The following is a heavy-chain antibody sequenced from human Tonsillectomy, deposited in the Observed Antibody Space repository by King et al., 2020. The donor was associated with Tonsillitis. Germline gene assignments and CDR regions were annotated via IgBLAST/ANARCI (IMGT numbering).Heavy chain of an antibody. CDR2: IKSKTDGGTT. J-gene: IGHJ2*01. CDR3: TTKIYGLGGPDWDPDPGWYFDL. Sequence: QLVQSGGGLVKPGGSLRLSCAASGFTFSNAWMSWVRQAPGKGLEWVGRIKSKTDGGTTDYAAPVKGRFTISRDDSKNTLNLQMNSLKTEDTAVYYGTTKIYGLGGPDWDPDPGWYFDLWGRGTLVTVSS. D-gene: IGHD3-10*01. CDR1: GFTFSNAW. V-gene: IGHV3-15*01.